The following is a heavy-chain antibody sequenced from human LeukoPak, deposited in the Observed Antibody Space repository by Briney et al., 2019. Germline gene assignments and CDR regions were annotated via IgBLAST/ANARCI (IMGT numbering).Heavy chain of an antibody. CDR2: ISGSGGST. Sequence: GGSLRLSCAASGFTFSSYAMSWGRQAPGKGLEGVSAISGSGGSTYYADSVKGRFTISRDNSKNTLYLQMNSLRAEDTAVYYCAKDAPVNIVVVPAANSWGQGTLVTVSS. D-gene: IGHD2-2*01. CDR1: GFTFSSYA. V-gene: IGHV3-23*01. CDR3: AKDAPVNIVVVPAANS. J-gene: IGHJ4*02.